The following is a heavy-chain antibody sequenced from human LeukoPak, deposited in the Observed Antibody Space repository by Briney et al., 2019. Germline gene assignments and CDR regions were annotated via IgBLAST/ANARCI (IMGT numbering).Heavy chain of an antibody. CDR3: ARPAYSSSLSSHFDP. CDR2: IYPRDSEI. CDR1: GYSFSTYW. Sequence: GESLKISCEGSGYSFSTYWIAWVRQLPGKGLGWMGSIYPRDSEISYSPSFQGQVTISANNSISTAYLQWSSLKASDTAMYYCARPAYSSSLSSHFDPWGQGTLVTVSS. D-gene: IGHD6-13*01. V-gene: IGHV5-51*01. J-gene: IGHJ5*02.